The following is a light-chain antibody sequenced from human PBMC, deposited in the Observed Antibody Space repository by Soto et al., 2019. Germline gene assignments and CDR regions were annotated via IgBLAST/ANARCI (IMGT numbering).Light chain of an antibody. V-gene: IGKV1-33*01. CDR3: HQYECIPT. Sequence: VQMTQTPSSLSASVGDRGTINCDAIHNINTYLNWYQQKPGRAPKLLIYAASNFEPGVPSRFSGSGSGTYFTFPISRLHPDDIATYYCHQYECIPTVGQGTRLEIK. CDR1: HNINTY. CDR2: AAS. J-gene: IGKJ5*01.